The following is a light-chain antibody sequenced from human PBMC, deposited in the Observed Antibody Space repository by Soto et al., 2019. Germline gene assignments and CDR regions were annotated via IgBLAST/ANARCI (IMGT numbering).Light chain of an antibody. Sequence: EIVLTQSPGTLSLSPGERATLSCRASQSVSSSYLAWYQQKPGQAPRLLIYGASSRATGIPDRFSGSGSETALTLTISRLETEDFAVYYCQQYGSSQTFGQGTKVEIK. CDR1: QSVSSSY. V-gene: IGKV3-20*01. CDR3: QQYGSSQT. CDR2: GAS. J-gene: IGKJ1*01.